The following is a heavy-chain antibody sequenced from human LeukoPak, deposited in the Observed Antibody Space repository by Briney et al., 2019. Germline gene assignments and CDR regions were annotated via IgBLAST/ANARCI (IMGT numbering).Heavy chain of an antibody. J-gene: IGHJ4*02. CDR3: AKNDYDSSGFDY. V-gene: IGHV3-30*02. Sequence: GGSLRLSCAASGFTFSSYGMHWVRQAPGKGLEWVAFIRYDGSNKYYADSVKGRFTISRDNSQNTLYLQMNSLRAEDTAVYYCAKNDYDSSGFDYWGQGTLVTVSS. CDR2: IRYDGSNK. D-gene: IGHD3-22*01. CDR1: GFTFSSYG.